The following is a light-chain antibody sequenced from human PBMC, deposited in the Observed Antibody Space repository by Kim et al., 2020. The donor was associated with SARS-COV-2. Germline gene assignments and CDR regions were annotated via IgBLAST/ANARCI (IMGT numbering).Light chain of an antibody. CDR3: QAWDSGSYV. J-gene: IGLJ1*01. V-gene: IGLV3-1*01. CDR2: QYN. Sequence: SVAPGQPASITCSGDKLGDKYVSWYQQKPGQSPVLLIYQYNTRPSGIPERFSGSNSESSATLTISGTQAMDEADYYCQAWDSGSYVFGTGTKVTVL. CDR1: KLGDKY.